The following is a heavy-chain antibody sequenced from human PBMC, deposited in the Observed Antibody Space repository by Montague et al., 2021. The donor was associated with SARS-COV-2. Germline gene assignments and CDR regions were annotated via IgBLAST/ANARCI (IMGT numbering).Heavy chain of an antibody. CDR1: GFIFTNYV. CDR3: ATDGGGTTAWSYFDK. Sequence: SLRLSCAASGFIFTNYVMHWVRQAPGKGLEWVAVISTDGTTRYYAGSVEGRFSISRDNSKSTLYLQMNSLRPEDTAVYYCATDGGGTTAWSYFDKWGQGTQVTVSS. J-gene: IGHJ4*02. D-gene: IGHD1-14*01. V-gene: IGHV3-30*04. CDR2: ISTDGTTR.